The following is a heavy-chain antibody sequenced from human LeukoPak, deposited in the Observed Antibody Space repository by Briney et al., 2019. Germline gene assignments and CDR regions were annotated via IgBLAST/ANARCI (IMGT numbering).Heavy chain of an antibody. J-gene: IGHJ4*02. D-gene: IGHD3-22*01. V-gene: IGHV1-2*02. CDR3: AGGVDDSSGYYVLSDY. CDR1: GYTFTGYY. CDR2: INPNSGGT. Sequence: ASVKVSCKASGYTFTGYYIHWVRQAPGQGLEWMGWINPNSGGTNYAQKFQGRVTMTRDTSISTAYMELSRLRSDDTAVYYCAGGVDDSSGYYVLSDYWGQGTLVTVSS.